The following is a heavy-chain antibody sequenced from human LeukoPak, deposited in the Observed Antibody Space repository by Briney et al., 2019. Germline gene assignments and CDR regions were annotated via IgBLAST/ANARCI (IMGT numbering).Heavy chain of an antibody. J-gene: IGHJ4*02. V-gene: IGHV4-61*02. CDR1: GGSISGGSYY. CDR3: AERSAYESLFDY. D-gene: IGHD5-12*01. Sequence: SETLSLTCTVSGGSISGGSYYWSWIRQPAGKGLEWIGRVFTSGSTNYNPSLKSRVTISIDTSKNQFSLKLSSVTAADTAVYFCAERSAYESLFDYWGLGILVTVSS. CDR2: VFTSGST.